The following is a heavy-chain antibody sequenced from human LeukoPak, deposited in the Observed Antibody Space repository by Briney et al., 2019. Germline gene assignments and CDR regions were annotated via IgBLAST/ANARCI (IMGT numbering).Heavy chain of an antibody. CDR3: AREVGFGELRRFDY. Sequence: SETLSLTCTVSGGSISSYYWSWIRQPPGKGLEWIGYIYYSGSTNYNPSLKSRVTISVDTSKNQFSLKLSSVTAADTAVYYCAREVGFGELRRFDYWGQGTLVTVSS. CDR2: IYYSGST. J-gene: IGHJ4*02. D-gene: IGHD3-10*01. CDR1: GGSISSYY. V-gene: IGHV4-59*01.